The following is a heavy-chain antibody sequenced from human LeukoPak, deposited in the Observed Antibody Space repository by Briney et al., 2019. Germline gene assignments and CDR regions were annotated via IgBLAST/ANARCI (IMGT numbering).Heavy chain of an antibody. V-gene: IGHV4-38-2*02. D-gene: IGHD3-3*01. CDR3: ARGFSAFDI. CDR1: GYSISSGYY. CDR2: IYHSGST. Sequence: PSETLSLTCTVSGYSISSGYYWGWIRQPPGKGLEWIGNIYHSGSTYYNPSLKSRVTISVDTSKNQFSLRLSSATAADTAVYYCARGFSAFDIWGQGTMVTVSS. J-gene: IGHJ3*02.